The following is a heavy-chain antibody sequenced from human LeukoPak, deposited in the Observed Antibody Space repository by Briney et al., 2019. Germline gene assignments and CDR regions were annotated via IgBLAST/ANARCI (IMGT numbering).Heavy chain of an antibody. J-gene: IGHJ6*02. V-gene: IGHV1-2*02. CDR1: GYTFTGYY. CDR3: AMSRGYSSTTLYGMDV. Sequence: ASVKVSCKASGYTFTGYYMHWVRQAPGQGLEWMGWINPNSGGTNYAQKFQGRVTMTRDTSISTAYMELSRLRSDDTAVYYCAMSRGYSSTTLYGMDVWGQGTTVTVSS. D-gene: IGHD2-2*01. CDR2: INPNSGGT.